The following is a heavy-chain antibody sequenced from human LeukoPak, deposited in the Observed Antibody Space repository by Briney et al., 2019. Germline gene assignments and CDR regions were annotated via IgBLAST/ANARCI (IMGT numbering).Heavy chain of an antibody. CDR2: ISGSGGST. CDR3: ATHEDYGDKRFY. Sequence: PGGSLRLSCAASGLIFSNYAMSWVRQAPGRGLEWVSVISGSGGSTDYADSVKGRFTISGDNSKNTFYLQTNSLRVEDTAVYYCATHEDYGDKRFYWGQGTLVTVSS. V-gene: IGHV3-23*01. D-gene: IGHD4-17*01. J-gene: IGHJ4*02. CDR1: GLIFSNYA.